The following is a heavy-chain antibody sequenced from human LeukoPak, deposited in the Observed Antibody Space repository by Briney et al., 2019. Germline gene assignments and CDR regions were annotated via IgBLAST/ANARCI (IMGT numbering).Heavy chain of an antibody. J-gene: IGHJ2*01. CDR2: ITGSGRST. CDR3: AKAARSSVAGLFFDL. CDR1: GFTFSDYA. Sequence: GGSLSLSCAASGFTFSDYALSWVRQAPGKGLEWVSGITGSGRSTYYADSVKGRFTISRDNSKNTLYLQMNNLRAEDTAVYYCAKAARSSVAGLFFDLWGRGTLVTVSS. V-gene: IGHV3-23*01. D-gene: IGHD6-19*01.